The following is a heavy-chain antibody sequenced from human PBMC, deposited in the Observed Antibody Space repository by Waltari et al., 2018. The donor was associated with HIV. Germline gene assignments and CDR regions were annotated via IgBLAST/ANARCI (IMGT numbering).Heavy chain of an antibody. V-gene: IGHV4-4*07. Sequence: QVQLQESGPGLVTPSETLSLTCTVSGGSISGYYWSWIRQHAGKGLEWIGQIYISGSTNYNPSLKSRVTMSLDASKNLFSLKMRSVTAADTAVYYCARENILLLFGESYYNYYGMDVWGQGTTVTVSS. CDR2: IYISGST. D-gene: IGHD3-10*01. CDR3: ARENILLLFGESYYNYYGMDV. J-gene: IGHJ6*02. CDR1: GGSISGYY.